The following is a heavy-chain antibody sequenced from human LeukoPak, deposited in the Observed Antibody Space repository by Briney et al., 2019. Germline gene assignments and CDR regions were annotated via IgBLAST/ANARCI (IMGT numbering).Heavy chain of an antibody. J-gene: IGHJ4*02. Sequence: GGSLRLSCAASGFTFSSYAMSWVRQAPGEGLEWASAISGSGGSTYYADSVKGRFTISRDNSKNTLYLQMNSLRAEDTAVYYCAKDRVTTVTSDFDYWGQGTQVTVSS. CDR2: ISGSGGST. CDR1: GFTFSSYA. V-gene: IGHV3-23*01. CDR3: AKDRVTTVTSDFDY. D-gene: IGHD4-11*01.